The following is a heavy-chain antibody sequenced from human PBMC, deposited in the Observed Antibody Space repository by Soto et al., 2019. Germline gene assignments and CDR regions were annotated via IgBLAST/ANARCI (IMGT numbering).Heavy chain of an antibody. V-gene: IGHV3-23*01. Sequence: EVQLLESGGGLVQPGGSLRLSCAASGFTFSSYAMSWVRQAPGKGLEWVSAISGSGGSTYYADSVKGRLTISRDNSKNTLYLQMNSLRAEDTAVYYCAKGHSGYYRGSDYWGQGTLVTVSS. CDR1: GFTFSSYA. J-gene: IGHJ4*02. CDR2: ISGSGGST. CDR3: AKGHSGYYRGSDY. D-gene: IGHD5-12*01.